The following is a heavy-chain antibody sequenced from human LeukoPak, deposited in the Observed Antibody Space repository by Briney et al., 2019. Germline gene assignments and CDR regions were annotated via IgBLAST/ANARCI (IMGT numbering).Heavy chain of an antibody. Sequence: GGSLRLSCAASGFTFSSYAMSWVRQAPGKGLEWVSAISGRGGSTYYADSVKGRFTISRDNSKNTLYPQMNSLRAEDTAVYYCASLRGYSYGYPVDYWGQGTLVTVPS. V-gene: IGHV3-23*01. CDR2: ISGRGGST. CDR1: GFTFSSYA. J-gene: IGHJ4*02. CDR3: ASLRGYSYGYPVDY. D-gene: IGHD5-18*01.